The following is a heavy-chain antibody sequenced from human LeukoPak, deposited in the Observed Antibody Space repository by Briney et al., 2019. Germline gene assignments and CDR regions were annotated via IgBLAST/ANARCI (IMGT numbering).Heavy chain of an antibody. D-gene: IGHD3-10*01. Sequence: GGSLRLSCAASGFTFSSYWMHWVRQAPGKGLVWVSRINSDGSSTNYADSVKGRFTISRDNAKNSLYLQMNSLRVEDTAIYYCARVPMVRGIVTDAFDIWGQGTMVTVSS. J-gene: IGHJ3*02. CDR2: INSDGSST. V-gene: IGHV3-74*01. CDR3: ARVPMVRGIVTDAFDI. CDR1: GFTFSSYW.